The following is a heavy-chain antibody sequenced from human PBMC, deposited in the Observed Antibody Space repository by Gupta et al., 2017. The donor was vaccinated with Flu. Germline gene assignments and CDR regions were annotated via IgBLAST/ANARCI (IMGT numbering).Heavy chain of an antibody. Sequence: MHWVRQAPGKGLEWLAMMSYDGSNKYYADSVKGRFTITRDNSKNTLYLQMNSRRAEDTAVXYXGKDLWXAAAGRATDYFDCWGQGTMVTVSS. J-gene: IGHJ4*02. D-gene: IGHD6-13*01. CDR2: MSYDGSNK. V-gene: IGHV3-30*18. CDR3: GKDLWXAAAGRATDYFDC.